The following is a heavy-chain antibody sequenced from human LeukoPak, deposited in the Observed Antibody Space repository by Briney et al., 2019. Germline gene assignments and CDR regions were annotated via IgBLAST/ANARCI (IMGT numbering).Heavy chain of an antibody. Sequence: PSQTLSLTCTVSGGSISSGDYYWSWIRQPPGKGLEWIGYIYYSGSTYYNPSLKSRVTISVDTSKNQFPLKLSSVTAADTAVYYCARGGILGPEDSSSWYPFDYWGQGTLVTVSS. V-gene: IGHV4-30-4*01. CDR3: ARGGILGPEDSSSWYPFDY. CDR1: GGSISSGDYY. J-gene: IGHJ4*02. CDR2: IYYSGST. D-gene: IGHD6-13*01.